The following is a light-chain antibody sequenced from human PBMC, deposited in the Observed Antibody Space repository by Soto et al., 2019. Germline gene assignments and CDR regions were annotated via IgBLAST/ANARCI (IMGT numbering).Light chain of an antibody. J-gene: IGLJ2*01. CDR2: EVS. Sequence: QSVLTQPPSASGSPGQSVTISCTGTSSDVGSYNYVSWYQQHPGKAPKLIIYEVSKRPSGVPDRFSGSKSGNTASLTVSGLQAEDEADYYCSSYAGSNNVVFGGGTKLT. CDR1: SSDVGSYNY. V-gene: IGLV2-8*01. CDR3: SSYAGSNNVV.